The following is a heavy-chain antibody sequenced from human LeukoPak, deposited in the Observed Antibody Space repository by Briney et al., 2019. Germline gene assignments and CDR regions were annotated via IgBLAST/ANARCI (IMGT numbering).Heavy chain of an antibody. CDR1: GYSFTSYW. CDR2: IVATDSYT. Sequence: GESLRISCKGSGYSFTSYWISWVRQMPGKGLEWMGRIVATDSYTDYSPSFQGHVTISVDKSISTAYLQWNSLKASDTAMYYCARRRSRITMVRGVNEWFDPWGQGTLVTVSS. V-gene: IGHV5-10-1*01. D-gene: IGHD3-10*01. J-gene: IGHJ5*02. CDR3: ARRRSRITMVRGVNEWFDP.